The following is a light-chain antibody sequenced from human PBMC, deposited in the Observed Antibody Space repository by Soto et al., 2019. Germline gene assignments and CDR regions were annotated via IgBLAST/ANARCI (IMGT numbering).Light chain of an antibody. CDR2: DAS. J-gene: IGKJ5*01. V-gene: IGKV3-11*01. CDR1: QSVSSF. CDR3: QQRRNLIT. Sequence: EVVLTQSPATLSLSPGERVTLSCRASQSVSSFLSWYQHKPGQAPRLLNYDASNRATGIPARFSGSGSGTDFTLTISSLEPEDFAIYYCQQRRNLITFGQGTRLEIK.